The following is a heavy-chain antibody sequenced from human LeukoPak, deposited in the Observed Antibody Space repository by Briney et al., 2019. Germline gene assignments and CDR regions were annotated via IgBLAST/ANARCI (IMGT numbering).Heavy chain of an antibody. J-gene: IGHJ4*02. CDR2: ISGSGGNT. Sequence: PGGSLRLSCVASGFTFNIYAMIWVRQAPGKGLEWVSGISGSGGNTYNADYVKGRFTISRDNSKNTLYLQMNSLSAEDTAIYYCAKDPLDYWGQGTLVTVSS. CDR1: GFTFNIYA. V-gene: IGHV3-23*01. CDR3: AKDPLDY.